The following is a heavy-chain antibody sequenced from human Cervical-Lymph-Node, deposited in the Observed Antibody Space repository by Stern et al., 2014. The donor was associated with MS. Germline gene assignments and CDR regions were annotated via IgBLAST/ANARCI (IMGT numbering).Heavy chain of an antibody. J-gene: IGHJ4*02. Sequence: VQLLESGSELKKPGAAVKVSCKASGYSFTSYAMNWVRQAPGQGLEWMGWINTNTGNPTYTQGFTGRFVFSLDTSVNTAYLQITSLKAEDTAVYYCARDGGSAYCADDCFDYWGQGTLVTVSS. CDR2: INTNTGNP. CDR1: GYSFTSYA. D-gene: IGHD2-21*01. CDR3: ARDGGSAYCADDCFDY. V-gene: IGHV7-4-1*02.